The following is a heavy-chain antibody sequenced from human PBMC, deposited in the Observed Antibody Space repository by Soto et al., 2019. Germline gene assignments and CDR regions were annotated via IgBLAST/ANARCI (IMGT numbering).Heavy chain of an antibody. CDR2: ISYDGSNK. V-gene: IGHV3-30*18. CDR1: GFTFSSYG. CDR3: AKDSARVVRYSYSYWDGMDV. J-gene: IGHJ6*02. Sequence: QVQLVESGGGVVQPGRSLRLSCAASGFTFSSYGMHWVRQAPGKGLEWVAVISYDGSNKYYADSVKGRFTISRDNSKNTLYLQMNSLRAEDTAVYYCAKDSARVVRYSYSYWDGMDVWGQGTTVTVSS. D-gene: IGHD5-18*01.